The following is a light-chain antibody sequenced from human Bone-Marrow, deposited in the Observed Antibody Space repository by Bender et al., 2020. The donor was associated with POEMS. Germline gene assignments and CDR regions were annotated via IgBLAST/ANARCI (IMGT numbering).Light chain of an antibody. CDR1: SSDVGAYNY. Sequence: QSALTQPASVSGSPGQSLTISCTGSSSDVGAYNYVSWYQQHPGKAPKVMIYDVSQRPSGVPDRFSGSKSGSTASLTVSGLQAEDEANYYCSSYTDTNNLLFGGGTKLTVL. V-gene: IGLV2-8*01. CDR3: SSYTDTNNLL. CDR2: DVS. J-gene: IGLJ3*02.